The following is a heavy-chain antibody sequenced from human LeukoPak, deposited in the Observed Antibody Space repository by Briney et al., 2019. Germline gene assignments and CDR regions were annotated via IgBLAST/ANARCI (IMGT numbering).Heavy chain of an antibody. V-gene: IGHV3-48*03. CDR3: ARVVVRGVHNQLDY. J-gene: IGHJ4*02. CDR2: ISSSGSTI. CDR1: GFIFSSYE. D-gene: IGHD3-10*01. Sequence: GGSLRLSCAASGFIFSSYEMNWVRQAPGKGLEWVSYISSSGSTIYYADSVKGRFTISRDNAKNSLYLQMNSLRAEDTAVYYCARVVVRGVHNQLDYWGQGTLVTVSS.